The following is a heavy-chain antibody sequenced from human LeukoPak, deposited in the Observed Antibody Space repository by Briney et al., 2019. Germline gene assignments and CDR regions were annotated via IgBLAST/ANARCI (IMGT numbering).Heavy chain of an antibody. CDR1: GGSISSSSYY. J-gene: IGHJ4*02. D-gene: IGHD1-7*01. CDR3: ARKQTGTMYDV. V-gene: IGHV4-39*07. Sequence: SETLSPTCIVPGGSISSSSYYWAWIRQSPGKGLEWIGTFSSGGSAYYNPSLTSRVSMSKDTSDNQFSLRLYSVTAADTAVYYCARKQTGTMYDVWGQGTQVTVSS. CDR2: FSSGGSA.